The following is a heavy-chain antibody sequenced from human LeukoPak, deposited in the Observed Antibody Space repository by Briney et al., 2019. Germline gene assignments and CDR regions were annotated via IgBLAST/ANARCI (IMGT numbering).Heavy chain of an antibody. Sequence: GGSLRLSCAASGFTFSSYSMNWVRQAPGKGLEWVSSIGSSSSYIYCADSVKGRFTISRDNAKNSLYLQMNSLRAEDTAVYYCAREAVGATHFDYWGQGTLVTVSS. J-gene: IGHJ4*02. CDR3: AREAVGATHFDY. V-gene: IGHV3-21*01. CDR2: IGSSSSYI. D-gene: IGHD1-26*01. CDR1: GFTFSSYS.